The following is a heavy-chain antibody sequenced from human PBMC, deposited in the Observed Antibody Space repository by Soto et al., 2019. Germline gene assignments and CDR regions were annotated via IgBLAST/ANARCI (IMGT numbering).Heavy chain of an antibody. V-gene: IGHV4-59*11. Sequence: SSETLSLTCTVSGGSISSHYWTWIRQTPEKGLEWIGYIYFSGSTNYNPALKSRVTISVDTPKTQVSLQLTSVTTADSAVYYCARGTLGAIWSPLEDWGQGRLVTVSS. CDR2: IYFSGST. D-gene: IGHD3-10*01. CDR3: ARGTLGAIWSPLED. CDR1: GGSISSHY. J-gene: IGHJ4*02.